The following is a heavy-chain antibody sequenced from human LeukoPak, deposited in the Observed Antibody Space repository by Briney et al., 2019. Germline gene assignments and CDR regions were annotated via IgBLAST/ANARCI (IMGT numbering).Heavy chain of an antibody. CDR1: GFIFGAYV. CDR2: MRTKAYGGTT. J-gene: IGHJ4*02. Sequence: PGGSLRLSCTASGFIFGAYVMSWYRQAPGKGLEWVGFMRTKAYGGTTEYAASVKGRFTISRDDSKSIAYLQMNSLKTEDTAVYYCTRVKVSNWSLVFDNWGQGTLVTVSS. CDR3: TRVKVSNWSLVFDN. V-gene: IGHV3-49*03. D-gene: IGHD6-13*01.